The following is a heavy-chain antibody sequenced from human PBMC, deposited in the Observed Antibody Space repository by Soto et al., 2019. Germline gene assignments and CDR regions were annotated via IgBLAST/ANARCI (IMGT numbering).Heavy chain of an antibody. V-gene: IGHV1-18*04. CDR3: ARDLGLIYYDILTGYSGLGY. D-gene: IGHD3-9*01. CDR2: ISAYNGNT. Sequence: ASVKVSCKASGYTFTSYGISWVRQAPGQGLEWMGWISAYNGNTNYAQKLQGRVTMTTDTSTSTAYMELRSLRSDDTAVYYCARDLGLIYYDILTGYSGLGYWGQGTLVTVSS. J-gene: IGHJ4*02. CDR1: GYTFTSYG.